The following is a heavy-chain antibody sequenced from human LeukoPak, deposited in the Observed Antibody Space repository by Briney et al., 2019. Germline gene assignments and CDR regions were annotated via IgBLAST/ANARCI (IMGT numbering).Heavy chain of an antibody. J-gene: IGHJ4*02. D-gene: IGHD5-18*01. CDR1: GGSFSSYY. Sequence: SETLSLTCTVSGGSFSSYYWSWIRQPPGKGLEWIGYIYYSGSTNYNPSLKSRVTISVDTSKNQFSLKLSSVTAADTAVYYCARDKGYSYGSPINYFDYWGQGTLVTVSS. V-gene: IGHV4-59*01. CDR2: IYYSGST. CDR3: ARDKGYSYGSPINYFDY.